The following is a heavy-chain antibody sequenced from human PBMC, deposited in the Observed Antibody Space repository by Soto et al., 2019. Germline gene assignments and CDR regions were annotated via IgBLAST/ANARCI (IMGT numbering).Heavy chain of an antibody. D-gene: IGHD4-17*01. CDR3: ARWGYGEAFDY. V-gene: IGHV4-59*01. J-gene: IGHJ4*02. CDR1: GGSISSYY. CDR2: IYYSGST. Sequence: VQLQESGPGLVKPSETLSLTCTVSGGSISSYYWSWIRQPPGKGLEWIGYIYYSGSTNYNPSLKSRVTTSVYTSKNQFSLKMTSVTAADTAVYYCARWGYGEAFDYWVQGTLVTVSS.